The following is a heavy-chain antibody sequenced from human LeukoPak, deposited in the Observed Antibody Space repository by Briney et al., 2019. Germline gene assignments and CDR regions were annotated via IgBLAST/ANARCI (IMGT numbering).Heavy chain of an antibody. V-gene: IGHV1-2*02. Sequence: ASVKVSCKASGYTFTDYYMHWVRQDPGQGLEWMGWINPNSGGTNYAQKFQGRVTMTRDTSIRTAYMEVSRLRSDDTAVYYCARSPDILTGENFDYWGQGTLVTVSS. J-gene: IGHJ4*02. CDR2: INPNSGGT. CDR1: GYTFTDYY. CDR3: ARSPDILTGENFDY. D-gene: IGHD3-9*01.